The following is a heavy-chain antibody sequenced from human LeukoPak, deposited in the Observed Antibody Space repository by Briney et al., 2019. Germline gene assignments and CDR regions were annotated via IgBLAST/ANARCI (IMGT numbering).Heavy chain of an antibody. J-gene: IGHJ4*02. CDR1: GFTFGDYA. V-gene: IGHV3-7*01. D-gene: IGHD5-18*01. Sequence: GGSLRLSCITSGFTFGDYAMSWVRQAPGKGLEWVANIKKDGSEKYYVDSVKGRFTISRDNAKTSLYLQMNSLRAEDTAVFYCARGLSGVTGYTYGRGIDYWGQGTLVTVSS. CDR3: ARGLSGVTGYTYGRGIDY. CDR2: IKKDGSEK.